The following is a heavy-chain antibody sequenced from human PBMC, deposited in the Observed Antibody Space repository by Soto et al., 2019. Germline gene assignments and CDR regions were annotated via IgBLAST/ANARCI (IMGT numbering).Heavy chain of an antibody. Sequence: GPSVKVSCKDSGGLFSSFAISWVRQAPGQGLEWLGGIIPVFGTTNYAEKFQGRVTITADESTNTAYMELSSLASGDTAMYYCGRGGGPYVWFNEFWGQGTLVTVSS. D-gene: IGHD3-16*01. CDR2: IIPVFGTT. V-gene: IGHV1-69*13. CDR1: GGLFSSFA. J-gene: IGHJ4*02. CDR3: GRGGGPYVWFNEF.